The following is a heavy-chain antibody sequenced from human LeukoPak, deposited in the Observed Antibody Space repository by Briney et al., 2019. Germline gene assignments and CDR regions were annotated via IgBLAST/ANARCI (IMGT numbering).Heavy chain of an antibody. CDR3: AGEYGDYGMDV. CDR2: ISSSGSTI. V-gene: IGHV3-48*03. CDR1: GFTFSTYE. D-gene: IGHD2-8*01. Sequence: GGSLRLSCAASGFTFSTYEMNWVRQAPGKGLEWVSYISSSGSTIYYADSVKGRFTISRDNAKNSLSLQMNSLRAEDTAVYYCAGEYGDYGMDVWGQGTTVTVSS. J-gene: IGHJ6*02.